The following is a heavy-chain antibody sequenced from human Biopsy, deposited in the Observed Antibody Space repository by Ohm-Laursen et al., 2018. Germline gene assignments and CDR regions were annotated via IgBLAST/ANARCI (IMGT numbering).Heavy chain of an antibody. J-gene: IGHJ4*02. CDR1: GGTFSSFG. Sequence: SVKVSCKASGGTFSSFGTSCARQAPGQGLEWMGEINSMFGTTNYAQTFQGRVTITADESTSTAYIEVSSLRSEDTAVYYCEKRGVERGRPLAYWGQGTLVTVSS. CDR3: EKRGVERGRPLAY. V-gene: IGHV1-69*01. CDR2: INSMFGTT. D-gene: IGHD1-1*01.